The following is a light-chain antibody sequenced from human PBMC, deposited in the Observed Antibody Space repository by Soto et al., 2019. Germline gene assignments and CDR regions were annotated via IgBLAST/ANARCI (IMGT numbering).Light chain of an antibody. CDR1: SSDVGGYNY. CDR2: DVS. Sequence: SALTQPASVSGSPGQSITISCTGTSSDVGGYNYVSWSQQHPGKAPILMIYDVSNRPSGVSNRFSGSKSGNTASLTISGLQAKDEADYYCSSYTSSSTLVVFGTGTKVTVL. J-gene: IGLJ1*01. CDR3: SSYTSSSTLVV. V-gene: IGLV2-14*01.